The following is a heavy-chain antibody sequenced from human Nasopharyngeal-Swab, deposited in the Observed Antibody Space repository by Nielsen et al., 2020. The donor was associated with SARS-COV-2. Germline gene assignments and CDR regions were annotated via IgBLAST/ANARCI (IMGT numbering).Heavy chain of an antibody. Sequence: SETLSLTCTVSGASIRSNNYHWGWIRQPPGKGLEWIGSISSSGTTYYNPSLGSRVTISIDTSKNQFSLKLSSVTAADTAVYYCARRFTDTIFGANNYYFDYWGQGTLVTVSS. CDR2: ISSSGTT. D-gene: IGHD3-3*01. CDR1: GASIRSNNYH. CDR3: ARRFTDTIFGANNYYFDY. V-gene: IGHV4-39*07. J-gene: IGHJ4*02.